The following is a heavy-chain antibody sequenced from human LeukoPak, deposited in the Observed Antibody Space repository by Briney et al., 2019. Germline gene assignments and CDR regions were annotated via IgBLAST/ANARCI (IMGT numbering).Heavy chain of an antibody. Sequence: SETLSLTCTVSGVSISSYYWSWIRQPAGKGLEWIGRIHTTGSTNYNPSLKSRVTMSVDTSKNQFSPKLSSVTAADTAVYYCARVRYYYDSSGYAIDYWGQGTLVTVSS. CDR2: IHTTGST. CDR3: ARVRYYYDSSGYAIDY. V-gene: IGHV4-4*07. D-gene: IGHD3-22*01. J-gene: IGHJ4*02. CDR1: GVSISSYY.